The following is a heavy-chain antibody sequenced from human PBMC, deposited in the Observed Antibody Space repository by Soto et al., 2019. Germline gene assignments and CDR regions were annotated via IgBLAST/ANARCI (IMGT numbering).Heavy chain of an antibody. CDR2: IYYSGST. CDR3: ARGRDGFVNWFDP. Sequence: QVQLQESGPGLVKPSQTLSLTCTVSYDSISSRGHYWSWIRQHPGKGLEWIGYIYYSGSTYYNPSLKSRLTRSADTSKNQFSLKLTSVTAADTALYYCARGRDGFVNWFDPWGQGTLVTVSS. D-gene: IGHD5-12*01. CDR1: YDSISSRGHY. J-gene: IGHJ5*02. V-gene: IGHV4-31*03.